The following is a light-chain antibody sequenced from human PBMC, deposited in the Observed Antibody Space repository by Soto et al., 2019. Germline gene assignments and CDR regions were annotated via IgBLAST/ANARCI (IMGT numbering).Light chain of an antibody. CDR3: SCLSTTSTPIV. CDR1: SSDIGLYNY. Sequence: QSALSQPASMSGSPGQSITIPCTGASSDIGLYNYVSWYQQHPGKAPKLLISEVNIRRPGLSDRFSGSKAGNTASLTISGLQAADEAFYYCSCLSTTSTPIVFGTGTKVTVL. CDR2: EVN. V-gene: IGLV2-14*01. J-gene: IGLJ1*01.